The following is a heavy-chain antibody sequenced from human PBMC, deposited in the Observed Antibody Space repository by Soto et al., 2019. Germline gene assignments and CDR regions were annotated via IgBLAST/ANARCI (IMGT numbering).Heavy chain of an antibody. CDR1: GFTFSSYA. J-gene: IGHJ3*02. CDR3: ARELGIGDDAFDI. Sequence: GGSLRLSCAASGFTFSSYAMHWVRQAPGKGLEWVAVISYDGSNKYYADSVKGRFTISRDNSKNTLYLQMNSLRAEDTAVYYCARELGIGDDAFDIWGQGTMVTVSS. V-gene: IGHV3-30*04. D-gene: IGHD3-10*01. CDR2: ISYDGSNK.